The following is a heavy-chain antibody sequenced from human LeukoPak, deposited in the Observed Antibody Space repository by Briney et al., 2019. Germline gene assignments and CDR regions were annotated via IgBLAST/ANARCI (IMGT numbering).Heavy chain of an antibody. CDR2: IKQDGSEK. CDR1: GFTFSSRW. CDR3: ARGANYAFDI. Sequence: GETLRLSCAASGFTFSSRWMYWVRQAPGKGLEWVANIKQDGSEKYYVDSVKGRFTISRDNAKNSLYLQMNSLRTEDTAVYYCARGANYAFDIWGQGTMVTVSS. D-gene: IGHD5-24*01. V-gene: IGHV3-7*01. J-gene: IGHJ3*02.